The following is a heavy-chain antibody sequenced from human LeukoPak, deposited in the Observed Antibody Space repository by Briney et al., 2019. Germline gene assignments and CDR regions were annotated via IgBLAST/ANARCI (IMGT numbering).Heavy chain of an antibody. Sequence: GWSLRLSCAASGLTFSNYAMTWVRQAPGKGLEWVSGISGGGGSTYYADSVKGRFTISRDNSKNTLDLQMSSLRAEDTAVYYCAKGRDYGGDACFDYWGQGTLVTVSS. V-gene: IGHV3-23*01. CDR2: ISGGGGST. D-gene: IGHD4-23*01. CDR1: GLTFSNYA. J-gene: IGHJ4*02. CDR3: AKGRDYGGDACFDY.